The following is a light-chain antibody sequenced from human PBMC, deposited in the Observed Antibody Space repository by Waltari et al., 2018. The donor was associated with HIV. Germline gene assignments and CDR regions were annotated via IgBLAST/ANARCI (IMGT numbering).Light chain of an antibody. Sequence: DIQLTQSPSFLSASVGDRVNITCRADHRISTYLAWYQQKPGKAPKLLISAASALQSGVPSRFSGSGSGREFTLTISSLQPEDFASYYCQHLNTYPYTFGQGTKLEIK. J-gene: IGKJ2*01. CDR1: HRISTY. CDR2: AAS. CDR3: QHLNTYPYT. V-gene: IGKV1-9*01.